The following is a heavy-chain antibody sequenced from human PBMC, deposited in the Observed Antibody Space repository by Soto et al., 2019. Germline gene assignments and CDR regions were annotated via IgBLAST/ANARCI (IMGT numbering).Heavy chain of an antibody. Sequence: EVQLLESGGGLVQPGGSLRLSCAASGFTFSNYAMGWVRQAPGKGLEWVSTITDSGGSTYYTPSVKGRFAVSRDNSKNTVYLELNNLSAEDTAVYHCAKNQGVELVPLATVDWFDPWGQGSVVTVSS. V-gene: IGHV3-23*01. CDR2: ITDSGGST. CDR1: GFTFSNYA. J-gene: IGHJ5*02. D-gene: IGHD1-26*01. CDR3: AKNQGVELVPLATVDWFDP.